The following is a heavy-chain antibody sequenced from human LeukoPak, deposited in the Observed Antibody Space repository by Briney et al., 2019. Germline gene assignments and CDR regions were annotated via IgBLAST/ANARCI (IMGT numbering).Heavy chain of an antibody. CDR1: GFTFSSDW. CDR2: ISSDGIIT. CDR3: ARYSSGWPGYFDY. D-gene: IGHD6-25*01. Sequence: GGSLRLSCAASGFTFSSDWMHWVRQGPGKGLVWVSRISSDGIITVYADSVKGRFTISRDNAKNTLYLQMNSLRAEDTAVYYCARYSSGWPGYFDYWGQGTLVTVSS. J-gene: IGHJ4*02. V-gene: IGHV3-74*01.